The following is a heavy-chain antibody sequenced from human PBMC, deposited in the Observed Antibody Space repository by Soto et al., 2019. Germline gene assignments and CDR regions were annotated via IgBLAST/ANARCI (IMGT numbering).Heavy chain of an antibody. CDR2: ANHSGST. CDR1: GGSFNSYS. V-gene: IGHV4-34*01. CDR3: ARPGIAAAATTRASYYFGMDG. Sequence: PSETLSLTCAVYGGSFNSYSCRWVRQPPGKALRRIGEANHSGSTTCNPSLKSRVTISVETPKKPSSLTLSSVTAADTAVYYCARPGIAAAATTRASYYFGMDGWGQVTTVT. J-gene: IGHJ6*02. D-gene: IGHD6-13*01.